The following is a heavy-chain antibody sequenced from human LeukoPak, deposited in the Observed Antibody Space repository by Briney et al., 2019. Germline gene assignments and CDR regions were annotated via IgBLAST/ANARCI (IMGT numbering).Heavy chain of an antibody. J-gene: IGHJ4*02. CDR1: GDPITSANW. V-gene: IGHV4-4*02. D-gene: IGHD4-11*01. CDR3: VRGDDYIFDY. CDR2: ISHSGAT. Sequence: SETLSLTCAVSGDPITSANWWSWARQSPGKGLEWIGEISHSGATNHNPPLKSRVTMSLDKSKNQLSLRVNSVTAADAAVYYCVRGDDYIFDYWGQGTLVTVSS.